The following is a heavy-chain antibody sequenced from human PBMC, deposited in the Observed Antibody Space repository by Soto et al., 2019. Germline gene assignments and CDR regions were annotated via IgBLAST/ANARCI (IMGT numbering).Heavy chain of an antibody. D-gene: IGHD3-9*01. V-gene: IGHV1-69*13. CDR1: GGTFSSYA. J-gene: IGHJ6*02. Sequence: GASVKVSCKASGGTFSSYAISWVRQAPGQGLEWMGGIIPIFGTANYAQKFQGRVTITADESTSTAYMELSSLRSEDTAVYYCARGYYDILTGLLGGDYGMDVWGQGTTVTVSS. CDR3: ARGYYDILTGLLGGDYGMDV. CDR2: IIPIFGTA.